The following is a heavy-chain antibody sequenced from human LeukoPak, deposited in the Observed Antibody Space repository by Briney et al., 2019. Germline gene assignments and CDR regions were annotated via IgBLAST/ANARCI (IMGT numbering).Heavy chain of an antibody. D-gene: IGHD2-2*01. V-gene: IGHV1-69*02. CDR1: GGTFSSYT. J-gene: IGHJ4*02. Sequence: SVKVSCKASGGTFSSYTISWARQAPGQGLEWMGRIIPILGIANYAQKFQGRVTITADKSTSTAYMELSSLRSEDTAVYYCASVYCSSTSCYSDYWGQGTLVTVSS. CDR2: IIPILGIA. CDR3: ASVYCSSTSCYSDY.